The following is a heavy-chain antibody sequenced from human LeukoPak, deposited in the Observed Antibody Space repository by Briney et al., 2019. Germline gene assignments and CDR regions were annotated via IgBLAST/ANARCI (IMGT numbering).Heavy chain of an antibody. CDR1: GYTFTSYY. Sequence: ASVKVSCKASGYTFTSYYLHWVRQAPGQGLEWMGIINPSGGSTSYAQKFQGRVTMTRDTSTSTIYMELSSLRSEDTAVYYCARDPPLDSSGYLFDYWGQGTLVTVSS. J-gene: IGHJ4*02. V-gene: IGHV1-46*01. CDR2: INPSGGST. D-gene: IGHD3-22*01. CDR3: ARDPPLDSSGYLFDY.